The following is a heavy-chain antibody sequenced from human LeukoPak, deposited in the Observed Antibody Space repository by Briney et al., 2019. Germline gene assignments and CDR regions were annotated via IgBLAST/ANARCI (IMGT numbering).Heavy chain of an antibody. D-gene: IGHD6-19*01. CDR3: AKDSSGWYLAPYYSDY. Sequence: GGSLRLSCAASGFTFSSYAMSWVRQAPGKGLEWVSAISGSGGSTYYADSVKGRFTISRDNSKNTLYLQMNSLRAEDTAVYYCAKDSSGWYLAPYYSDYWGQGTLVTVSS. CDR2: ISGSGGST. CDR1: GFTFSSYA. V-gene: IGHV3-23*01. J-gene: IGHJ4*02.